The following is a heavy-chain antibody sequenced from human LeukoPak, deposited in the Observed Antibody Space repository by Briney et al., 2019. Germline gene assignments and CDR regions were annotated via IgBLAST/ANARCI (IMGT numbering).Heavy chain of an antibody. CDR2: IYYSGST. CDR1: GGSISSYY. J-gene: IGHJ5*02. D-gene: IGHD3-3*01. V-gene: IGHV4-59*12. CDR3: AKNGQSGFSFDP. Sequence: SETLSLTCTVSGGSISSYYWSWIRQPPGKGLEWIGYIYYSGSTNYNPSLKSRVTISVDTSKNQFSLKLNSVTAADTAVYYCAKNGQSGFSFDPWGQGTLVTVSS.